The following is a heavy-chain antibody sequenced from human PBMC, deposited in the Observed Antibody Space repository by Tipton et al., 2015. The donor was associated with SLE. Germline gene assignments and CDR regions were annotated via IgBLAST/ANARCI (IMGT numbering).Heavy chain of an antibody. CDR1: GGSFSGYY. Sequence: TLSLTCAVYGGSFSGYYWSWIRQPPGKGLEWIGEINHSGSTNYNPSLKSRVTISVDTSKNQFSLKLSSVTAADTAVYYCAKTGSGFGYWGQGTLVTVSS. CDR3: AKTGSGFGY. V-gene: IGHV4-34*01. D-gene: IGHD2-15*01. J-gene: IGHJ4*02. CDR2: INHSGST.